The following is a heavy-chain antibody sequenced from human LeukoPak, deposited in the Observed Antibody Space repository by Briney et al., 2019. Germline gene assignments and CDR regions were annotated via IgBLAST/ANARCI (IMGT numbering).Heavy chain of an antibody. CDR2: ISAYNDKT. V-gene: IGHV1-18*01. CDR3: ARASIVGATRDDY. J-gene: IGHJ4*02. Sequence: ASVKVSCKASGYTFTTYDINWVRQAPGQGLEWMGWISAYNDKTNYAQKFQGRVTMTTDTSTSTAYMELRSLRSDDTAVYYCARASIVGATRDDYWGQGTLVTVSS. D-gene: IGHD1-26*01. CDR1: GYTFTTYD.